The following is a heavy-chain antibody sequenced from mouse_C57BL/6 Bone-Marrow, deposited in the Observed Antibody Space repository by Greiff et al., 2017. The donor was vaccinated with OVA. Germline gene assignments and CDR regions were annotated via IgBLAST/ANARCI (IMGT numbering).Heavy chain of an antibody. CDR3: ARIYYGRRKRDWFAY. Sequence: EVHLVESGGGLVKPGGSLKLSCAASGFTFSSYAMSWVRQTPEKRLEWVATISDGGSYTYYPDNVKGRFTISRDNAKNNLYLQMSHLKSEDTAMYYCARIYYGRRKRDWFAYWGQGTLVTVSA. CDR1: GFTFSSYA. D-gene: IGHD2-1*01. V-gene: IGHV5-4*01. CDR2: ISDGGSYT. J-gene: IGHJ3*01.